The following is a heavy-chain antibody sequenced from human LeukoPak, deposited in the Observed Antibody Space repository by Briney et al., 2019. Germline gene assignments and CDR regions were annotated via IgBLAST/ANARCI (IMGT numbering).Heavy chain of an antibody. V-gene: IGHV4-34*01. CDR1: GGSFSGYY. CDR2: INHSGST. CDR3: ASNYYDFWSGYANWFDP. J-gene: IGHJ5*02. Sequence: SETLSLTCAVYGGSFSGYYWSWIRQPPGKGLEWIGEINHSGSTSYNPSLKSRVTISVDTSKNQFSLKLSPVTAADTAVYYCASNYYDFWSGYANWFDPWGQGTLVTVSS. D-gene: IGHD3-3*01.